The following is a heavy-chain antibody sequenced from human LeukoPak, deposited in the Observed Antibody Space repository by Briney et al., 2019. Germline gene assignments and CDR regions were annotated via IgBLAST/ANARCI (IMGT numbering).Heavy chain of an antibody. CDR1: GLTFSSYS. CDR3: ARDRGSGYLREALDI. Sequence: GGSLRLSCAASGLTFSSYSMSWVRQAPGKGLEWVSYISSSSGTILYADSVQGRFTISRDNAKNSLCLQMNSLRAEDTAVYYCARDRGSGYLREALDIWGQGTMVTVSS. J-gene: IGHJ3*02. V-gene: IGHV3-48*04. D-gene: IGHD3-22*01. CDR2: ISSSSGTI.